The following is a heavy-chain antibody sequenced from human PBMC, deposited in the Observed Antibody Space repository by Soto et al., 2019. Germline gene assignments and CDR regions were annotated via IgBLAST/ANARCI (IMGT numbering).Heavy chain of an antibody. D-gene: IGHD1-1*01. CDR2: ISSSGTAT. CDR1: GFTFSDYY. Sequence: QVQLVESGGGLVKPGGSLRLSCGDSGFTFSDYYMTWIRQAPGKGLEWVSSISSSGTATYYADSVKGRFTISRGNAESSLYLQMKNLRGEDTAVYYCARMFSRYDPLYYFDYWGQGTLVTVSS. J-gene: IGHJ4*02. CDR3: ARMFSRYDPLYYFDY. V-gene: IGHV3-11*01.